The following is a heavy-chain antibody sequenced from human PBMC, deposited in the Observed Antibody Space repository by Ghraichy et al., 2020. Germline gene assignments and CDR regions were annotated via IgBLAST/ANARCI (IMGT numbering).Heavy chain of an antibody. CDR1: GYSFTSYW. J-gene: IGHJ3*02. V-gene: IGHV5-51*01. CDR3: ARRSEKAVADHDAFDI. D-gene: IGHD6-19*01. Sequence: GQSLNISCKGSGYSFTSYWIGWVRQMPGKGLEWMGIIYPGDSDTRYSPSFQGQVTISADKSISTAYLQWSSLKASDTAMYYCARRSEKAVADHDAFDIWGQGTMVTVSS. CDR2: IYPGDSDT.